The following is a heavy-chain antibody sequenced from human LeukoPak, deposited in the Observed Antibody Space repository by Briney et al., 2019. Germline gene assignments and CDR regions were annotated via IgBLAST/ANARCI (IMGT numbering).Heavy chain of an antibody. V-gene: IGHV4-59*12. J-gene: IGHJ4*02. CDR2: IYYIGST. CDR3: ARGLGSGSYYHY. CDR1: GGSIRSYY. Sequence: SETLSLTCTVSGGSIRSYYWSWIRQPPGKGPECIGYIYYIGSTNYNPSLKSRVTISVDTSKNQFSLKLSSVTAADTAVYYCARGLGSGSYYHYWGQGTLVTVSS. D-gene: IGHD3-10*01.